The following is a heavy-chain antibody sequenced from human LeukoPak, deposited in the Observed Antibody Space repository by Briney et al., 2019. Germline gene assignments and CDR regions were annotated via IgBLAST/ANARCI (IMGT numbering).Heavy chain of an antibody. CDR3: ARATD. V-gene: IGHV3-7*01. CDR2: IKKDGSEK. J-gene: IGHJ4*02. Sequence: GGSLRLSCAASGFTFSSHWMSWVRQAPGKGLEWVANIKKDGSEKYYVDAVKGRFTISRDNAKTSLYLQMNSLRAEDTAVYYCARATDWGQGTLVTVSS. D-gene: IGHD1-1*01. CDR1: GFTFSSHW.